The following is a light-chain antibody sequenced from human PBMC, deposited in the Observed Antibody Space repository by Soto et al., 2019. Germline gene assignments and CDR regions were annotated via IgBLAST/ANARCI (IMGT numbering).Light chain of an antibody. V-gene: IGLV2-14*01. CDR3: SSYTTRSTLV. CDR2: DVT. J-gene: IGLJ1*01. Sequence: QSALTQPASVSGSPGQSVTISCTGTSCDFGAYDFVSWYQHYPGTAPQLVTFDVTHRPPGISDRFSGSKSANTASLTISGLQAEDGAFYYCSSYTTRSTLVFGGGTKVTVL. CDR1: SCDFGAYDF.